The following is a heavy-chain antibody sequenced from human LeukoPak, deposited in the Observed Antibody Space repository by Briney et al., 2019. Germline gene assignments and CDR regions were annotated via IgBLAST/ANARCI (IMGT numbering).Heavy chain of an antibody. CDR3: AAHSSSWYHSYYYYGMDV. CDR2: IVVGSGNR. J-gene: IGHJ6*02. Sequence: GASVKVSCKASGYTFTGYYMHWVRQARGQRLEWIGWIVVGSGNRNYAQKFQERVTITRDMSTSTAYMELSSLRSEDTAVYYCAAHSSSWYHSYYYYGMDVWGQGTTVTVSS. D-gene: IGHD6-13*01. V-gene: IGHV1-58*02. CDR1: GYTFTGYY.